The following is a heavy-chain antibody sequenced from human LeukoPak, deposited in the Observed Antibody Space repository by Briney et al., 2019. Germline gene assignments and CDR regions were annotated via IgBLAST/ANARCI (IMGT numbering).Heavy chain of an antibody. CDR3: ASRDYYDSSGYSDAFDI. Sequence: GGSLRLSCAASGFTVSSNYMSWVRQAPGKGLEWVSVIYSGGSTYYADSVKGRFTISRDNSKNTLYLQMNSLRAEDTAVYYCASRDYYDSSGYSDAFDIWGQGTMVTVSS. J-gene: IGHJ3*02. V-gene: IGHV3-53*01. D-gene: IGHD3-22*01. CDR2: IYSGGST. CDR1: GFTVSSNY.